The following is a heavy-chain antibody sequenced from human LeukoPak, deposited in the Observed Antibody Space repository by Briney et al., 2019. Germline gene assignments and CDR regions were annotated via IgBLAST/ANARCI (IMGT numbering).Heavy chain of an antibody. CDR1: GFTFDDYG. CDR2: INWNGGST. Sequence: GGSLRLSCAASGFTFDDYGMSWVRQAPGKGLGWVSGINWNGGSTGYADSVKGRFTISRDNAKNSLYLQMNSLRAEDTALYYCARDSSGYFNFDYWGQGTLVTVSS. CDR3: ARDSSGYFNFDY. V-gene: IGHV3-20*04. J-gene: IGHJ4*02. D-gene: IGHD3-22*01.